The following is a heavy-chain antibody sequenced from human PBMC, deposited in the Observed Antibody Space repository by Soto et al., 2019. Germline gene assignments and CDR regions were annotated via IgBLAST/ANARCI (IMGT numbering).Heavy chain of an antibody. CDR1: GFTFSSYG. V-gene: IGHV3-30*18. D-gene: IGHD2-15*01. J-gene: IGHJ3*02. CDR3: AKRGVGYCSGGSCYLGAFDI. CDR2: ISYDGSNK. Sequence: GGSLRLSCAASGFTFSSYGMHWFRQAPGKGLEWVAVISYDGSNKYYADSVKGRFTISRDNSKNTLYLQMNSLRAEDTAVYYCAKRGVGYCSGGSCYLGAFDIWGQGTMVTVSS.